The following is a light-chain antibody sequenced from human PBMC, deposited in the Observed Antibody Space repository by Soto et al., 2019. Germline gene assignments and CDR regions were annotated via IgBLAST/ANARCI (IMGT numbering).Light chain of an antibody. CDR1: QTVFSNY. V-gene: IGKV3D-20*02. CDR2: DAS. Sequence: IVLTQSPGTLSLSPGERATLSCRATQTVFSNYIGWYQQKPGQAPRLLIYDASNRATGIPARFSGSGSGTDFTLTISSLEPEDFAVYYCQQRGNRPPWTFGQGTKVDIK. CDR3: QQRGNRPPWT. J-gene: IGKJ1*01.